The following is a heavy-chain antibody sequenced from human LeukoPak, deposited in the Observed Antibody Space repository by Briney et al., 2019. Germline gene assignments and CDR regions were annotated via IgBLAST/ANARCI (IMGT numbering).Heavy chain of an antibody. CDR1: GGTFSSYA. CDR3: ARGVTARGFYYYMDI. Sequence: ASVKVSCKASGGTFSSYAISWVRQAPGQGLEWMGWINPHSGGTNYAQEFQGRVTMTRDTSISTAYMELSSLRPDDTAVYSCARGVTARGFYYYMDIWGNGTTVTISS. V-gene: IGHV1-2*02. CDR2: INPHSGGT. D-gene: IGHD2-21*02. J-gene: IGHJ6*03.